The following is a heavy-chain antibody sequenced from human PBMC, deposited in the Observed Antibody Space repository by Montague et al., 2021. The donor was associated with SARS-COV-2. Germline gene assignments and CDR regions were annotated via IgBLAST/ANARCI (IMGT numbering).Heavy chain of an antibody. CDR3: ARFTTSGFDY. V-gene: IGHV4-59*01. CDR2: IYYTGRT. CDR1: GDFISGLY. J-gene: IGHJ4*02. D-gene: IGHD2-2*01. Sequence: SETLSLTCTVSGDFISGLYWSWIRQSPGKGLEWIGYIYYTGRTNSCPHSNSGISMSVDTFKNELSLKLSSVAAADTALYYCARFTTSGFDYWGQGILVTVSS.